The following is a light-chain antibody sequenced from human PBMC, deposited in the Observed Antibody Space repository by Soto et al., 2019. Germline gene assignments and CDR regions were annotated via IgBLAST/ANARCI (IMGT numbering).Light chain of an antibody. CDR3: AAWDDSLNGLV. J-gene: IGLJ1*01. V-gene: IGLV1-44*01. Sequence: QSALTQPPSASRTPGQRVTISCSGSSSNIGSNTVNWYQQLPGTAPKLLIYNNNQRPSGVPDRFSGSKSGTSASLAISGLQSEDEADSYCAAWDDSLNGLVFGTGTKVTVL. CDR1: SSNIGSNT. CDR2: NNN.